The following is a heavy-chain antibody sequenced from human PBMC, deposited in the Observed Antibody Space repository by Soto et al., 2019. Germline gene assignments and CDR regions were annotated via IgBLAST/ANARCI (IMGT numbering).Heavy chain of an antibody. CDR3: ARVSGPPMYSSSSRRNWFGP. CDR2: IYYSGST. J-gene: IGHJ5*02. D-gene: IGHD6-6*01. Sequence: PSETLSLTCTVSGGSISSSSYYWGWIRQPPGKGLEWIGSIYYSGSTYYNPSLKSRVTISVDTSKNQFSLKLSSVTAADTAVYYCARVSGPPMYSSSSRRNWFGPWGQGTLVTVSS. CDR1: GGSISSSSYY. V-gene: IGHV4-39*01.